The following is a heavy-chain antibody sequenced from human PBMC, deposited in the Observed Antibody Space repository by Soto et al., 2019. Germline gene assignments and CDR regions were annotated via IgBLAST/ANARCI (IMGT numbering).Heavy chain of an antibody. D-gene: IGHD5-12*01. J-gene: IGHJ3*02. CDR1: GFTFDDYA. Sequence: PGGSLRLSCAASGFTFDDYAMHWVRQAPGKGLEWVSGISWNSGSIGYADSVKGRFTISRDNAKNSLYLQMNSLRAEDTALYYCAKDMGGYGGDSLAFDISGQGTMVTVSS. CDR2: ISWNSGSI. V-gene: IGHV3-9*01. CDR3: AKDMGGYGGDSLAFDI.